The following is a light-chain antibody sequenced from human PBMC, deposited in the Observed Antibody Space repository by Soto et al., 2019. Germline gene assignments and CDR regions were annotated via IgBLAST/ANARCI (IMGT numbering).Light chain of an antibody. Sequence: QSVLTQPPSASGSPGQSVTISCTGTSSDVGGYNFVSWYQQHPGKAPKLVIYEVSKRPSGVPDRYSGSKSGNTASLTVSGLQTEDEADYYCASYAGSNTVFGPGTKLTVL. V-gene: IGLV2-8*01. CDR2: EVS. J-gene: IGLJ1*01. CDR1: SSDVGGYNF. CDR3: ASYAGSNTV.